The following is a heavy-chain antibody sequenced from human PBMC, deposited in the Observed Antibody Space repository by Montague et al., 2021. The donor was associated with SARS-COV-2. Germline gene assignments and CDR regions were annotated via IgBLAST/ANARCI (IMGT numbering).Heavy chain of an antibody. J-gene: IGHJ4*02. Sequence: SETLSLTCAVCGGSSSDYFWTWIRQPPGKGLEWIGEINHRGTSNYNPSLKGRVSISVDTSKNQFSLYLGSVTAADTAVYYCARGRQHFNMIVVVMTGGEYYFDYWGQGTLVTVSS. CDR3: ARGRQHFNMIVVVMTGGEYYFDY. D-gene: IGHD3-22*01. CDR2: INHRGTS. V-gene: IGHV4-34*01. CDR1: GGSSSDYF.